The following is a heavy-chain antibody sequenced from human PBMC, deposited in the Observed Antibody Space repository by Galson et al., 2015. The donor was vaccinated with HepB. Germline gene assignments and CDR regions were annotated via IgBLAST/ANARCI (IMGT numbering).Heavy chain of an antibody. J-gene: IGHJ6*03. CDR3: ARIEIELAARRGEVNYYYYMNV. CDR2: IFLSDEE. D-gene: IGHD6-6*01. CDR1: GFSLSNPRMG. Sequence: PALVKPTQTLTLTCTASGFSLSNPRMGVTWIRQPPGKALEWLAHIFLSDEESYSTSLKSRLTISKDTSKSQVVLTMTNMDPVDTATYYCARIEIELAARRGEVNYYYYMNVWGKGTTVTVSS. V-gene: IGHV2-26*01.